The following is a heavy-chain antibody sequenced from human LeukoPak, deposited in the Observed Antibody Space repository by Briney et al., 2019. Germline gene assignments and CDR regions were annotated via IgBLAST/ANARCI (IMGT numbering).Heavy chain of an antibody. J-gene: IGHJ4*02. Sequence: GGSLRLSCAASGFTFDDYAMHWVRQAPGKGLEWVSGISWNSGSIGYADSVKGRFTISRDNAKNTLYLQMNSLRAEDTAMYYCTRQGVEFDYWGQGTLVTVSS. CDR1: GFTFDDYA. D-gene: IGHD3-10*01. CDR3: TRQGVEFDY. V-gene: IGHV3-9*01. CDR2: ISWNSGSI.